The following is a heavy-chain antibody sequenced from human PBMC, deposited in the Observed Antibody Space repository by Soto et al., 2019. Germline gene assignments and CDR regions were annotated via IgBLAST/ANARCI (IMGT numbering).Heavy chain of an antibody. Sequence: PGGSLRLSCAASGFNFGDYAMHWVRQTPGQGLEWVSGINWNSVTPGYGDSVKGRFSISRDNGKYALYLQMTSLRPEDTALYYCVKDISGAYSGPNYDAWGQGTLVTVSS. CDR2: INWNSVTP. V-gene: IGHV3-9*01. J-gene: IGHJ4*02. CDR1: GFNFGDYA. D-gene: IGHD1-26*01. CDR3: VKDISGAYSGPNYDA.